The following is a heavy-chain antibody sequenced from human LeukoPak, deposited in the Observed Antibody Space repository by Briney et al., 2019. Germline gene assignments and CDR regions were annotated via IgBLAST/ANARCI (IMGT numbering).Heavy chain of an antibody. Sequence: PSETLSLTCTVSGDSISGHYWSWIRQPPGKGLEWIGYIYYSGSTNYNPSLKSRVTISVDTSKNQFSLKLSSVTAADTAVYYCARGGSSWFYYFDYWGQGTLVTVSS. CDR2: IYYSGST. D-gene: IGHD6-13*01. J-gene: IGHJ4*02. V-gene: IGHV4-59*11. CDR1: GDSISGHY. CDR3: ARGGSSWFYYFDY.